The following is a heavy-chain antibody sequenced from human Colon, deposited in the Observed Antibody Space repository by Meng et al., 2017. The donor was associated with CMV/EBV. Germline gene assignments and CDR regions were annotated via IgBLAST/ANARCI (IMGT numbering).Heavy chain of an antibody. V-gene: IGHV4-39*07. CDR2: IYYTGSP. D-gene: IGHD3-3*01. CDR1: GGSIRSPTSY. J-gene: IGHJ4*02. CDR3: ARNSSIIPAFDS. Sequence: GSLRLSCSVSGGSIRSPTSYWGWIRQPPGKGLEWIGTIYYTGSPYYNPSLKSRLTISVDTSKSQFSLELSSVTAADTAVYFCARNSSIIPAFDSWGQGTLVTVSS.